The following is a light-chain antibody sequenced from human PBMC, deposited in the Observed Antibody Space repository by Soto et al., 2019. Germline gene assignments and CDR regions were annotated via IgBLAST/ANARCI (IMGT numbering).Light chain of an antibody. CDR3: QQYGSSPPIYT. J-gene: IGKJ2*01. Sequence: EIVLTQSPGTLSLSPGERATLSCRASQSVTNNFLAWYQQKPGQAPRLLIYGASSRATVIPKRFSGSGSGTDFTLTISRLEPEDFAVYFCQQYGSSPPIYTFGQGTKLEI. CDR2: GAS. V-gene: IGKV3-20*01. CDR1: QSVTNNF.